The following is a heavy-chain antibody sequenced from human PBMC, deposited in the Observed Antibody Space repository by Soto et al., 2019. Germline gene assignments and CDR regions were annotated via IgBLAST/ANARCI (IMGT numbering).Heavy chain of an antibody. V-gene: IGHV1-18*04. D-gene: IGHD2-8*01. Sequence: QGQLVQSGGEVTKPGASVKVSCNSSGYTFSSYGLSWVRQAPGQGLEWLGWISPYSGHTKEAPKVQGRITLTTETSTGTAYMELRSLASDDTAVYYCARDRCTTAKCYTHHLDVWGQGTTVIVSS. J-gene: IGHJ6*02. CDR3: ARDRCTTAKCYTHHLDV. CDR2: ISPYSGHT. CDR1: GYTFSSYG.